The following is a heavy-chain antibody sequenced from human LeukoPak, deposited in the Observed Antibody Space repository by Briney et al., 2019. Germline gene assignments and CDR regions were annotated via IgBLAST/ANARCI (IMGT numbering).Heavy chain of an antibody. CDR2: MNPNSGNT. V-gene: IGHV1-8*01. CDR1: GYTFTSYD. Sequence: GASVKVSCKASGYTFTSYDFNWVRQATGQGLEWMGWMNPNSGNTGYAQEFQGRVTMTRNTSISTAYMELSSLRSDDTAIYYCAIGGIGRGYCSGGSCYDNSFGNWGQGTLVTVSS. J-gene: IGHJ4*02. CDR3: AIGGIGRGYCSGGSCYDNSFGN. D-gene: IGHD2-15*01.